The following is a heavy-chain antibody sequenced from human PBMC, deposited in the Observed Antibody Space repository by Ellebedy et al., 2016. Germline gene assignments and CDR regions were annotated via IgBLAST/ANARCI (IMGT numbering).Heavy chain of an antibody. CDR2: LSGSGSNT. V-gene: IGHV3-23*01. CDR1: GFTFSDYY. D-gene: IGHD5-18*01. Sequence: GESLKISXAASGFTFSDYYMSWVRQAPGKGLEWVSSLSGSGSNTYYADSVKGRFTISRDNYVNTLYLQMNSLRAGDTAVYYCAKDMQLSYWGQGTLVTVSS. CDR3: AKDMQLSY. J-gene: IGHJ4*02.